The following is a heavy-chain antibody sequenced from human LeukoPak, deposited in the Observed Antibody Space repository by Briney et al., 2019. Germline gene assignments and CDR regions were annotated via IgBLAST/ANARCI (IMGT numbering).Heavy chain of an antibody. CDR2: MYHSGIS. CDR3: AVSPGYYKIDY. CDR1: GASISSTNW. J-gene: IGHJ4*02. Sequence: SGTLSLTCAVSGASISSTNWWSWVRQPPGKGLEWIGEMYHSGISNYNPSLKSRVTISVDKSKNQFSLKLNSMTAADTAVYYCAVSPGYYKIDYWGQGTLVTVSS. D-gene: IGHD1-26*01. V-gene: IGHV4-4*02.